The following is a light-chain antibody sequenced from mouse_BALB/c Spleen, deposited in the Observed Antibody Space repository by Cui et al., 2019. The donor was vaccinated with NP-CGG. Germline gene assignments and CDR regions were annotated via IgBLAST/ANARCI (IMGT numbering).Light chain of an antibody. CDR2: GTN. Sequence: QAVVTQESALTTSPGETVTLTCRSSTGAVTTSNYANWVQEKPDHLFTGLIGGTNNRAPGVPARFSGSLIGDKAALTITGAQTEDGAIYFCALWYSNNWVFGGGTKLTVL. CDR1: TGAVTTSNY. V-gene: IGLV1*01. CDR3: ALWYSNNWV. J-gene: IGLJ1*01.